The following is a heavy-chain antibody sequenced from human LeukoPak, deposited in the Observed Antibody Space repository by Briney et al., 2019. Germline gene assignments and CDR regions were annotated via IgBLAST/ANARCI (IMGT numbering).Heavy chain of an antibody. CDR2: ISYDGSNK. V-gene: IGHV3-30-3*01. Sequence: GGSLRLSCAASGFTFSNYAMHWVRQAPGKGLEWVAVISYDGSNKYYADSVKGRFTISRDNSKNTLYLQMNSLRAEDTAVYYCARSYYDSSGYYLSYWYFDLWGRGTLVTVSS. D-gene: IGHD3-22*01. CDR3: ARSYYDSSGYYLSYWYFDL. J-gene: IGHJ2*01. CDR1: GFTFSNYA.